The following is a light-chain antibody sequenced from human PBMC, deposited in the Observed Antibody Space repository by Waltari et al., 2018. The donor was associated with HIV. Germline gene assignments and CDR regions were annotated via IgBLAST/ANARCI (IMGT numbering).Light chain of an antibody. V-gene: IGLV2-14*01. CDR3: SSYSTITSSYV. Sequence: QSALAQPASVSGSPGQSITISCAGAVVDSGPEIYVPWYQQHPGHAPRLILYMLSRRPSGVSDRFSGSRSDMSATLTISGLQSDDEAHYYCSSYSTITSSYVFGTGTRVTVL. J-gene: IGLJ1*01. CDR2: MLS. CDR1: VVDSGPEIY.